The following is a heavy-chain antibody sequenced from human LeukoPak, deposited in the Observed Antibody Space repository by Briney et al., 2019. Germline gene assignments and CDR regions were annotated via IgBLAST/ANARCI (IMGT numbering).Heavy chain of an antibody. Sequence: GGSLRLSCAASGFTFSSYAMSWVRQAPGKGLEWVAVIWYDGSNKYYADAVKGRFTISRDNSKNTLYLQMNSLRAEDTAVYYCARAGAYSSSRNWFDPWGQGTLVTVSS. D-gene: IGHD6-13*01. J-gene: IGHJ5*02. CDR1: GFTFSSYA. CDR2: IWYDGSNK. CDR3: ARAGAYSSSRNWFDP. V-gene: IGHV3-33*08.